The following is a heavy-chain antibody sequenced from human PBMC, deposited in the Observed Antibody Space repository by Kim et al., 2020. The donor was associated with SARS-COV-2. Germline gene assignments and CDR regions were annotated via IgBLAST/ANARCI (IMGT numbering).Heavy chain of an antibody. CDR2: INHSGST. Sequence: SETLSLTCAVYGGSFSGYYWSWIRQPPGKGLEWIGEINHSGSTNYNPSLKSRVTISVDTSKNQFSLKLSSVTAADTAVYYCARGHEGYSYGKNLYYFDYWGQGTLVTVSS. D-gene: IGHD5-18*01. CDR1: GGSFSGYY. CDR3: ARGHEGYSYGKNLYYFDY. V-gene: IGHV4-34*01. J-gene: IGHJ4*02.